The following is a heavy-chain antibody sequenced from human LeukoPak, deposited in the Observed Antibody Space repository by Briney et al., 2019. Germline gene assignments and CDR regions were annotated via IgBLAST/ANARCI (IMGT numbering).Heavy chain of an antibody. CDR2: IFSGGST. CDR1: GFTVSSNH. D-gene: IGHD6-19*01. Sequence: GGSLRLSCAASGFTVSSNHMSWVRQAPGKGLEWVSVIFSGGSTYYADSVKGRFTISRDNSKNTLYLQMNSLRAEDTAVYYCASRSFGSGWYHFDYWGQGTLVTVSS. V-gene: IGHV3-53*01. CDR3: ASRSFGSGWYHFDY. J-gene: IGHJ4*02.